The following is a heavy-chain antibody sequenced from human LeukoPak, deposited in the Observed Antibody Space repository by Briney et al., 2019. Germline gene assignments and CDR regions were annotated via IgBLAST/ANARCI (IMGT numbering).Heavy chain of an antibody. CDR2: ITWDSNNI. J-gene: IGHJ4*02. CDR1: GFNVEDYA. Sequence: GGSLRLSCAAFGFNVEDYAMHWVRLPPGKGLEWVSGITWDSNNIDYADSVKGRFTIPRDNAQNSLTLHMHGLRLEDTALYFCASKRVWGQGTLVTVSS. CDR3: ASKRV. V-gene: IGHV3-9*01.